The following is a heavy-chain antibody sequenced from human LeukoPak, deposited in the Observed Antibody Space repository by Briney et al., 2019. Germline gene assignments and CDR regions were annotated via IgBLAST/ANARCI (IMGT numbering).Heavy chain of an antibody. J-gene: IGHJ4*02. Sequence: GGPLRLSCAASGFTFSSYAMHWVRQAPGKGLEWVAVILNDGSNKYFADSVKGRFTISRDNSKNTLYLQMNSLRAEDTAVYYCARPMWGGDSSGYLEYWGQGTLVTVS. CDR2: ILNDGSNK. CDR1: GFTFSSYA. D-gene: IGHD3-22*01. CDR3: ARPMWGGDSSGYLEY. V-gene: IGHV3-30-3*01.